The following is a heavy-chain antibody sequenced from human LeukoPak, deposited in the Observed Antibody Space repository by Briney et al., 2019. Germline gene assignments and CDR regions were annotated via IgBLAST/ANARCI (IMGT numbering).Heavy chain of an antibody. CDR1: GDSISSSSSY. D-gene: IGHD3-10*01. CDR2: IYYSGST. Sequence: SETLSLTCTVSGDSISSSSSYWGWIRQPPGKGLEWIGSIYYSGSTYYNTSLKSRVTISVDTSKNPFSLKLNSVTAADTAVYYCARARRMVRGGTLYYMDVWGKGTTVTVSS. J-gene: IGHJ6*03. V-gene: IGHV4-39*01. CDR3: ARARRMVRGGTLYYMDV.